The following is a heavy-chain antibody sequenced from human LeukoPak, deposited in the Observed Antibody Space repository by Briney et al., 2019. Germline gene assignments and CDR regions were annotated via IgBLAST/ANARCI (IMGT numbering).Heavy chain of an antibody. D-gene: IGHD2-15*01. CDR2: ISTGGNTR. V-gene: IGHV3-48*03. CDR1: GFTFSSYE. CDR3: ARDPTPIVSHLDY. J-gene: IGHJ4*02. Sequence: PGGSLRLSCVASGFTFSSYEMNWFRQAPGKGLEWVSYISTGGNTRYYADSVRDRFTISRDNARNSLYLQMNSLRAEDTAVYYCARDPTPIVSHLDYWGQGTLVSVSS.